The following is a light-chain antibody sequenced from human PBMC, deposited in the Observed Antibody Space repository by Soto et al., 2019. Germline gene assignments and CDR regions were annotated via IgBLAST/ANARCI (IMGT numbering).Light chain of an antibody. CDR3: SSYTSTTTVWV. CDR1: STDVGNYKF. Sequence: QSALTQPASVSGSPGQSITISCTGASTDVGNYKFLSWYQQQPGEAPKLLIYDLSNRPSGVSNRFSGSKSGNTASLTISGLQPEDEADYYFSSYTSTTTVWVFGGGTKVTVL. V-gene: IGLV2-14*01. J-gene: IGLJ3*02. CDR2: DLS.